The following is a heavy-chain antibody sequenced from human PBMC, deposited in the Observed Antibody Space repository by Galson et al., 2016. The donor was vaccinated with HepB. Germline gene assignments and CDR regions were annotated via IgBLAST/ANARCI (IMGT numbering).Heavy chain of an antibody. CDR3: ARTLPRAGAFDI. Sequence: SLRLSCAASGLTFSISSMNWVRQAPGKGLEWVSSISTRSSYIYYADSVKGRFTISRDNAKNSLYLQMNSLRAEDTAVYYCARTLPRAGAFDIWGQGTMVTVSS. CDR2: ISTRSSYI. CDR1: GLTFSISS. V-gene: IGHV3-21*01. J-gene: IGHJ3*02.